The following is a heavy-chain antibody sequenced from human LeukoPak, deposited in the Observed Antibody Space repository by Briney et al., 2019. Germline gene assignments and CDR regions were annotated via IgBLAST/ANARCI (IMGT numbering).Heavy chain of an antibody. V-gene: IGHV3-33*01. CDR2: IWYDGSDK. Sequence: RSLRLSCAASGFTFSTYGMHWVRQAPDKGLEWVAVIWYDGSDKYYVDSVKGRFTISRDNSKNTLYLQMNSLRVEDTAVYYCARAVGPFDYWGQGTLVTVSS. D-gene: IGHD3-16*01. J-gene: IGHJ4*02. CDR3: ARAVGPFDY. CDR1: GFTFSTYG.